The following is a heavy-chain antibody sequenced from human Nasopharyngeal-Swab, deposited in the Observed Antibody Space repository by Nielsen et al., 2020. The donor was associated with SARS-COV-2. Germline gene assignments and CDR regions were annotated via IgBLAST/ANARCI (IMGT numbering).Heavy chain of an antibody. D-gene: IGHD6-19*01. CDR3: GGIAGAGGPFDY. J-gene: IGHJ4*02. V-gene: IGHV3-9*01. CDR1: GFTFEDYD. Sequence: SLKISCAASGFTFEDYDMHWVRQAPGKGLEWVLGISWNSGSLGYEDSVKGRFTISRDNAKNSLYLQMNSLRAEDTALYYCGGIAGAGGPFDYWGQGTLVTVPS. CDR2: ISWNSGSL.